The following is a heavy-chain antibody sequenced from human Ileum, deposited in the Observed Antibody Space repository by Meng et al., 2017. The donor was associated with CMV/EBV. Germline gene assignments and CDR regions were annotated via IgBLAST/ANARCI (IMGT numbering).Heavy chain of an antibody. J-gene: IGHJ6*02. CDR1: GGTFSSYT. Sequence: SVKVSCKASGGTFSSYTISWVRQAPGQGLEWMGRIIPILGIANYAQKFQGRVTITADKSTSTAYMELSSLRSEDTAVYYCARIPGVTTVNHGNYYGMDVWGQGTTVTVSS. V-gene: IGHV1-69*02. D-gene: IGHD4-17*01. CDR3: ARIPGVTTVNHGNYYGMDV. CDR2: IIPILGIA.